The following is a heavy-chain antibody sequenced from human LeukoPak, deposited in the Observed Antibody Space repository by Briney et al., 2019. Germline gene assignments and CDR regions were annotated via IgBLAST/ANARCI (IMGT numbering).Heavy chain of an antibody. Sequence: GGSLRLSCAASGFTFSNYSMNWVRQAPGKGLEWVSSISSSSSYIYYADSVKGRFTISRDNAKNSLYLQMNSLRAEDTAVYYCARGYSSGWPPDYWGQGTLVTVSS. CDR1: GFTFSNYS. CDR3: ARGYSSGWPPDY. CDR2: ISSSSSYI. J-gene: IGHJ4*02. V-gene: IGHV3-21*01. D-gene: IGHD6-19*01.